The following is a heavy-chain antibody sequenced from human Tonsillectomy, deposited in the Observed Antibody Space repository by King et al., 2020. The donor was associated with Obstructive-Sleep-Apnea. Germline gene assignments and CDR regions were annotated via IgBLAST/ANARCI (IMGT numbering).Heavy chain of an antibody. CDR1: GLTVSRND. Sequence: VQLVESGGGLVQPGGSLRLSCAASGLTVSRNDMTWICQAPGKGLEWGSIIYRVGNTYYADTVKGRFNPSRESSKKTLYLKLNSLRPEDTAVYYCARDRDCDSRTWGAFDVWGQGTMVTVSS. V-gene: IGHV3-53*04. D-gene: IGHD2/OR15-2a*01. CDR2: IYRVGNT. CDR3: ARDRDCDSRTWGAFDV. J-gene: IGHJ3*01.